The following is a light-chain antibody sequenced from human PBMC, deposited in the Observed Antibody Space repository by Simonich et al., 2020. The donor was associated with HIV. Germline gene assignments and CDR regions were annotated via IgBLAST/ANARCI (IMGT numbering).Light chain of an antibody. CDR3: QQYYSTPYT. V-gene: IGKV3-15*01. CDR2: GAS. Sequence: EIVMTQSPATLSVSPGERATLSCRASQSVNSTLAWYQQKPGQAPRLLIYGASTRAAGFPARFSGSGSGTEFTLTISSLQSEDVAVYYCQQYYSTPYTFGQGTKLEIK. J-gene: IGKJ2*01. CDR1: QSVNST.